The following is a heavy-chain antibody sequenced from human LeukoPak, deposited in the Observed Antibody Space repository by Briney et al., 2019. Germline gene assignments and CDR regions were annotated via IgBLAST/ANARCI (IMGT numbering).Heavy chain of an antibody. CDR1: GGSINSGNYY. D-gene: IGHD2-2*01. J-gene: IGHJ4*02. V-gene: IGHV4-61*02. Sequence: SQTLSLTCTVSGGSINSGNYYWSWIRQPAGEGLEWIGRIYTSGGTNYNPSLKSRVTISVGTSKSQFSLKLSSVTAADTAMYYCARMPPGTGLFDYWGQGALVTVSS. CDR3: ARMPPGTGLFDY. CDR2: IYTSGGT.